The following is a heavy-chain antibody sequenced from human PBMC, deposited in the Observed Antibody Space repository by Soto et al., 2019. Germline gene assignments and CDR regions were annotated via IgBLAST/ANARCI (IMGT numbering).Heavy chain of an antibody. CDR2: IIPILGIA. D-gene: IGHD2-21*01. J-gene: IGHJ5*02. Sequence: QVQLVQSGAEVKKPGSSVKVSCKASGGTFSSYTISWVRQAPGQGLEWMGRIIPILGIANYAQKFQGRVTLTADKSTSTAYMELSSLRSEDTAVYYCARDGQEHWFDPWGQGTLVTVSS. V-gene: IGHV1-69*08. CDR1: GGTFSSYT. CDR3: ARDGQEHWFDP.